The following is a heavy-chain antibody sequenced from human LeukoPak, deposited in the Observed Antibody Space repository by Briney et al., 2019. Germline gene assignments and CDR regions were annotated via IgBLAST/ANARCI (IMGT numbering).Heavy chain of an antibody. V-gene: IGHV4-39*01. CDR2: IYYSGST. CDR3: ARPNMITFGGVIVHPIDY. D-gene: IGHD3-16*02. Sequence: PSETLSLTCTVSGGSISRSSYYWGWIRQPPGKGLEWIGSIYYSGSTYYNPSLKSRVTISVDTSKNQFSLKLSSVTAADTAVYYCARPNMITFGGVIVHPIDYWGQGTLVTVSS. CDR1: GGSISRSSYY. J-gene: IGHJ4*02.